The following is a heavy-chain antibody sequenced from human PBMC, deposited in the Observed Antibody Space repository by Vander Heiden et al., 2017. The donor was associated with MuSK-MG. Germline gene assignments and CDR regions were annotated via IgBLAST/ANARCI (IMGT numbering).Heavy chain of an antibody. CDR3: ASRLCSGGSCYRDPWAFDI. CDR1: GGTFSSYA. V-gene: IGHV1-69*01. CDR2: IIPIFGTA. J-gene: IGHJ3*02. Sequence: QVQLVQSGAEVKKPGSSVKVSCKASGGTFSSYAISWVRQAPGQGLEWMGGIIPIFGTANYAQKFQGRVTITADESTSTAYMELSSLRSEDTAVYYCASRLCSGGSCYRDPWAFDIWGQGTMVTVSS. D-gene: IGHD2-15*01.